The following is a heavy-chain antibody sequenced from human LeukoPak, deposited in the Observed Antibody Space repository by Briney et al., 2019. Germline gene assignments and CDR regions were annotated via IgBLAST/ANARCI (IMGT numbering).Heavy chain of an antibody. D-gene: IGHD2-2*01. V-gene: IGHV6-1*01. J-gene: IGHJ5*02. CDR1: GDSVSSNSAT. CDR3: ARRLTQYDCFDP. CDR2: TYYRSKWYK. Sequence: SQTLSLTCAISGDSVSSNSATRNWIRQSPSRGLEWLGRTYYRSKWYKYYAVSVKGRITINPDTSKNQFSLQLNSVTPEDTAVYYCARRLTQYDCFDPWGQGILVTVSS.